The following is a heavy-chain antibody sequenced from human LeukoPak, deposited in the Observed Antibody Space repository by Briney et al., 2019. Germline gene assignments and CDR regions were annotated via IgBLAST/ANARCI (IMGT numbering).Heavy chain of an antibody. V-gene: IGHV3-7*01. CDR3: AKDLQYYYDSSGYYRYSKSYYYGMDV. CDR2: IKQDGSEK. Sequence: GGSLRLSCAASGFTFSSYWMSWVRQAPGKGLEWVANIKQDGSEKYYADSVKGRFTISRDNSKNTLYLQMNSLRAEDTAVYYCAKDLQYYYDSSGYYRYSKSYYYGMDVWGQGTTVTVSS. D-gene: IGHD3-22*01. J-gene: IGHJ6*02. CDR1: GFTFSSYW.